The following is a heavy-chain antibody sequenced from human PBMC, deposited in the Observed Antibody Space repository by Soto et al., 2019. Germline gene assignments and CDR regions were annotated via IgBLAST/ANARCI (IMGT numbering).Heavy chain of an antibody. CDR3: GRTKDYFYGVAV. Sequence: QVQLQESGPGLVKPSGTLSLTCAVSGVSISSSQWWSWVRQPPGKGLEWIGEIYHNERTNYNPSLKSRLTMSLDRSKNQVSLKLSSGTAADTATYYCGRTKDYFYGVAVWGQGTTVTVSS. CDR1: GVSISSSQW. J-gene: IGHJ6*02. CDR2: IYHNERT. V-gene: IGHV4-4*02.